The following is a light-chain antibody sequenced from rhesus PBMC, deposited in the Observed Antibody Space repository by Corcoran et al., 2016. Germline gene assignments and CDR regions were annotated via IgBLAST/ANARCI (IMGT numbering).Light chain of an antibody. J-gene: IGKJ1*01. Sequence: ETVVTQSPATLSLSLGERATLSCRASQSAGSYLAWYQQKPGQAPRPLIYGASSRATGIPDRFSGSGSGTDFPLTIRSLEPEDVGIYYCQQSSNLWTFGQGTKVEIK. CDR2: GAS. V-gene: IGKV3-24*04. CDR1: QSAGSY. CDR3: QQSSNLWT.